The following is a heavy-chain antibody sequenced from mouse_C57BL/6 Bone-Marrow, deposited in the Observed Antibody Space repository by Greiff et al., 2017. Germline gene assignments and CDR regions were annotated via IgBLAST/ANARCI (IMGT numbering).Heavy chain of an antibody. V-gene: IGHV1-7*01. D-gene: IGHD1-1*01. CDR2: INPNSGYT. J-gene: IGHJ2*01. CDR3: ASVPYGSPHFDY. CDR1: GYTFTSYW. Sequence: VQLQQSGAELAKPGASVKLSCKASGYTFTSYWMHWVKQRPGQGLEWIGNINPNSGYTKYNQKFKDKATLTADKSSSTAYMQLSSLTYEDSAVYYCASVPYGSPHFDYWGQGTTLTVSS.